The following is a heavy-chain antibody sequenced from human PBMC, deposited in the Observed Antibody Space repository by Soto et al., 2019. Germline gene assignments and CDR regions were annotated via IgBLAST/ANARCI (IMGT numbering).Heavy chain of an antibody. CDR3: ARLYPPLRGSSWLDY. V-gene: IGHV4-34*01. D-gene: IGHD6-13*01. Sequence: SETLSLTCAVYGGSFSGYYWSWIRQPPGKGLEWIGEINHSGSTNYNPSLKSRVTISVDTSKNQFSLKLSSATAADTAVYYCARLYPPLRGSSWLDYWGQGTLVTVSS. J-gene: IGHJ4*02. CDR2: INHSGST. CDR1: GGSFSGYY.